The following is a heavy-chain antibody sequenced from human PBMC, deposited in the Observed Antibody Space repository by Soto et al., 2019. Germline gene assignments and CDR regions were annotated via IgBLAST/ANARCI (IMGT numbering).Heavy chain of an antibody. V-gene: IGHV1-18*01. CDR1: GYTFTSYG. CDR2: ISAYNGNT. CDR3: ARDLPGSSWYAVAFDI. Sequence: QVQLVQSGAEVKKPGASVKVSCKASGYTFTSYGISWVRQAPGQGLEWMGWISAYNGNTNYAQKLQGRVTMTTDTSTSTAYMALRSLRSDDTAVYSCARDLPGSSWYAVAFDIWGQGTMVTVSS. J-gene: IGHJ3*02. D-gene: IGHD6-13*01.